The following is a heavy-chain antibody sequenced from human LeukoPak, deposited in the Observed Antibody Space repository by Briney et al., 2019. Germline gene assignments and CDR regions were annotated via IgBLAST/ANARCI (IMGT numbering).Heavy chain of an antibody. V-gene: IGHV1-2*02. Sequence: ASVKVSCKASGYTFTGYYMHWVRQAPGQGLEWMGWINPNSGDTNYAQKFQGRVTMTRDTSISIAYMELSRLRSDDTAVYYCARVRYRLAETYIDYWGQGTLVTVSS. D-gene: IGHD3-16*01. CDR3: ARVRYRLAETYIDY. CDR1: GYTFTGYY. J-gene: IGHJ4*02. CDR2: INPNSGDT.